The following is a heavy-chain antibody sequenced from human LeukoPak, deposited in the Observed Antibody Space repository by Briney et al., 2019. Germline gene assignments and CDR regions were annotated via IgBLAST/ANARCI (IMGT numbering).Heavy chain of an antibody. CDR3: AKSSDFGRGYGLDV. CDR2: IFYNGYT. Sequence: PSETLSLTCAVYGGSFSGYYWSWIRQPPGKRLEWIGYIFYNGYTDYNPSLKSRVTISVDTSRNQFSLNVNSVTAADTAIYYCAKSSDFGRGYGLDVWGPGTTVTVSS. D-gene: IGHD3-10*01. V-gene: IGHV4-59*08. J-gene: IGHJ6*02. CDR1: GGSFSGYY.